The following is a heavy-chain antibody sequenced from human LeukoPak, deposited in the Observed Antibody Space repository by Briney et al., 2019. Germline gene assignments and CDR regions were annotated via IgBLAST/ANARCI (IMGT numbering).Heavy chain of an antibody. CDR3: ARGITMVRGVTSPNWFDP. Sequence: DPSQTLSLACTVSGGSISSGGYYWSWIRQHPGKGLEWIGYIYYSGSTYYNPSLKSRVTISVDTSKNQFSLKLSSVTAADTAVYYCARGITMVRGVTSPNWFDPWGQGTLVTVSS. V-gene: IGHV4-31*03. D-gene: IGHD3-10*01. CDR1: GGSISSGGYY. CDR2: IYYSGST. J-gene: IGHJ5*02.